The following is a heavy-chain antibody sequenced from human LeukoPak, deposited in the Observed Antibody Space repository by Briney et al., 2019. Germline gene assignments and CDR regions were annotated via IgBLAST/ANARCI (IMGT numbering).Heavy chain of an antibody. CDR1: GVTVTSSY. Sequence: GGSLRLSCEVSGVTVTSSYMSWVRQAPGKRLEWVSVIYSGGDTYYADSVKGRCTVSRDISKNTLYLQKNSLRAEDTAVYYCARGNTGYNSNWGRDFDCWGQGTLVTVSS. D-gene: IGHD4-11*01. CDR2: IYSGGDT. V-gene: IGHV3-66*01. J-gene: IGHJ4*02. CDR3: ARGNTGYNSNWGRDFDC.